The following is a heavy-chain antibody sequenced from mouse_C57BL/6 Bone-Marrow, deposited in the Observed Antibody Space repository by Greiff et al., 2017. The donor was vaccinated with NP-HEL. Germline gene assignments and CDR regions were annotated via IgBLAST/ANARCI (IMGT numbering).Heavy chain of an antibody. D-gene: IGHD1-1*01. CDR2: IYPRSGNT. V-gene: IGHV1-81*01. CDR1: GYTFTSYG. J-gene: IGHJ4*01. CDR3: ARNPPISTVVPYYAMDY. Sequence: QVQLQQSGAELARPGASVKLSCKASGYTFTSYGISWVKQRTGQGLEWIGEIYPRSGNTYYNEKFKGKATLTADKSSSTAYMELRSLTSEDSAVYVCARNPPISTVVPYYAMDYWGQGTSVTVSS.